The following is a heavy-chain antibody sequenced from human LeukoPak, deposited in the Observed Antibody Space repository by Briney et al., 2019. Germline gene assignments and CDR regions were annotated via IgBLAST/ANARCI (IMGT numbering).Heavy chain of an antibody. CDR3: VQRGGLDY. CDR1: EFTFNNYW. CDR2: IKNDGKIT. D-gene: IGHD3-16*01. Sequence: GGSLRLSCAASEFTFNNYWMHWVRQAPGKGLVWVSRIKNDGKITTYADSVKGRFTTSRGNAKNTFYLQMNSLRVEDTAVYYCVQRGGLDYWGQGTLVTVSS. V-gene: IGHV3-74*01. J-gene: IGHJ4*02.